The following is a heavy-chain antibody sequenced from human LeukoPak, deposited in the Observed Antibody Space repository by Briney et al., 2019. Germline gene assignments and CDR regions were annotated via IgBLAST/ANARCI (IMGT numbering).Heavy chain of an antibody. J-gene: IGHJ4*02. CDR3: ARGPYRRPDY. CDR1: GYTFSSYD. V-gene: IGHV1-8*01. CDR2: MNPNSGNT. Sequence: ASVKVSCKASGYTFSSYDINWVRQAAGQGLEWMGWMNPNSGNTGYAQKLQGRVTMTRNTSITTAYMELSSLRFEDTAVYYCARGPYRRPDYWGQGTLVTISS. D-gene: IGHD3-16*02.